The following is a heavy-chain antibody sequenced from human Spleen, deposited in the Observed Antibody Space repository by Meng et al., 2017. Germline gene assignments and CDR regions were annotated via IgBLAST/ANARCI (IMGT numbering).Heavy chain of an antibody. J-gene: IGHJ4*02. V-gene: IGHV3-15*01. CDR3: SGHVDY. Sequence: GGSLRLSCAASGFSVSHNYMSWVRQAPGKGLEWIGRMKSNVDGGTVDYAAAVKGRFFISRDDSENTFYLQMNSLKTEDTAVYYCSGHVDYWGQGTLVTVSS. CDR1: GFSVSHNY. CDR2: MKSNVDGGTV.